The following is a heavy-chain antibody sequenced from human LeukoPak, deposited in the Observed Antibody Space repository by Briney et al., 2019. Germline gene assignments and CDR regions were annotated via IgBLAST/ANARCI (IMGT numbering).Heavy chain of an antibody. CDR2: IIPIFGAA. CDR3: AREGGGNSVIAAAGTRWFDP. CDR1: GGTFSRYA. J-gene: IGHJ5*02. V-gene: IGHV1-69*05. Sequence: SVKVSCKASGGTFSRYAISWVRQAPGQGLEWMGGIIPIFGAANYAQKFQGRVTITTDESTSTAYMELSSLRSEDTAVYYCAREGGGNSVIAAAGTRWFDPWGQGTLVTVSS. D-gene: IGHD6-13*01.